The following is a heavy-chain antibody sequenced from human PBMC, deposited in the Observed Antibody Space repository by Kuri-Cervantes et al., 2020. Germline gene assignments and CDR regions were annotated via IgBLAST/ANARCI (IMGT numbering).Heavy chain of an antibody. CDR1: GGSFSNYY. D-gene: IGHD2-2*01. J-gene: IGHJ4*02. CDR2: INRSGRT. Sequence: GSLRLSCAVYGGSFSNYYWSWIRQPPGKGLEWIGEINRSGRTNYNLSLKSRVTISVDTSKNQFSVKLSSVTAADTAVYYCARGPRNCRSTSCYLFDYWGQGTLVTVSS. CDR3: ARGPRNCRSTSCYLFDY. V-gene: IGHV4-34*01.